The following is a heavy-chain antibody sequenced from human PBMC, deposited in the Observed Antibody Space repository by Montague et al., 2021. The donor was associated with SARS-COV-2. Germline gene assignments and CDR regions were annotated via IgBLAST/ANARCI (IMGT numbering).Heavy chain of an antibody. V-gene: IGHV4-39*07. CDR2: IYYSGST. CDR3: ARAPPAYWGIVVIVAAHFDY. CDR1: GGSISSSSYY. J-gene: IGHJ4*02. D-gene: IGHD2-15*01. Sequence: SEILSLTCTVSGGSISSSSYYWGWIRQPPGKGLEWIGGIYYSGSTYYNPSLKSRVTISVDTSKNQFSLKLRSVTAADTAVYYCARAPPAYWGIVVIVAAHFDYWGQGTLVTVSS.